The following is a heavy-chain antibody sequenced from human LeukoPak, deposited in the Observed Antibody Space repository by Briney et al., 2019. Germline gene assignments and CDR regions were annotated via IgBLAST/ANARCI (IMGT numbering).Heavy chain of an antibody. V-gene: IGHV1-2*04. CDR3: ARGRPPTVVTFDY. J-gene: IGHJ4*02. Sequence: ASVKVSCKASGYMFTNYDINWVRQATVQGLEGWGWINPNSGGTNYAQKFQGWVTMTRDTSISTAYMELSRLRSDDTAVYYCARGRPPTVVTFDYWGQGTLVTVSS. D-gene: IGHD4-23*01. CDR1: GYMFTNYD. CDR2: INPNSGGT.